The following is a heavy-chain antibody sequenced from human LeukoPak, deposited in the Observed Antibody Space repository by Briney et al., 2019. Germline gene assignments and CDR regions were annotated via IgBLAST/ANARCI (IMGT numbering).Heavy chain of an antibody. J-gene: IGHJ4*02. Sequence: GGSLRLSCAASGFTFSSYGTHWVRQAPGKGLEWVAVISYDGSNKYYADSVKGRFTISRDNSKNTLYLQMNSLRAEDTAVYYCAKVRVNYYGSGSFDYWGQGTLVTVSS. V-gene: IGHV3-30*18. CDR3: AKVRVNYYGSGSFDY. D-gene: IGHD3-10*01. CDR2: ISYDGSNK. CDR1: GFTFSSYG.